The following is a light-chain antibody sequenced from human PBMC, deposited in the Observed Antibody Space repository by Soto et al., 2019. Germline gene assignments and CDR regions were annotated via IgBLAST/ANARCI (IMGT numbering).Light chain of an antibody. V-gene: IGKV2-30*02. J-gene: IGKJ2*01. CDR3: MQHSHWPHT. CDR1: QTLVHSDGNTY. Sequence: DVVMTQSPLSLPVTLGQPASISCRSSQTLVHSDGNTYLNWFQQRPGQSPRRLIFDISNRDSGVPDRCSGSGSGTDFTLKISRVEAEDVGLYYCMQHSHWPHTFGQGTKLEIK. CDR2: DIS.